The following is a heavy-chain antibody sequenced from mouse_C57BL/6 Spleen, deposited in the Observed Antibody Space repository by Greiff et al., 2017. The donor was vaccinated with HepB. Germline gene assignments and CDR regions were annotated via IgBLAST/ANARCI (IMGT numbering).Heavy chain of an antibody. CDR2: IYPGDGDT. D-gene: IGHD1-1*01. V-gene: IGHV1-82*01. Sequence: VQGVESGPELVKPGASVKISCKASGYAFSSSWMNWVKQRPGKGLEWIGRIYPGDGDTNYNGKFKGKATLTADKSSSTAYMQLSSLTSEDSAVYFCARGGTTVVDYWGQGTTLTVSS. CDR3: ARGGTTVVDY. J-gene: IGHJ2*01. CDR1: GYAFSSSW.